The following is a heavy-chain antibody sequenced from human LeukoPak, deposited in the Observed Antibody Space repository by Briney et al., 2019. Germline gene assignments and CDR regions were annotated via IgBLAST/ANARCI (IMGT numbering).Heavy chain of an antibody. CDR3: ARQALPAAQGSYFQH. D-gene: IGHD2-2*01. CDR1: GGSISSSSYY. CDR2: IYYSGST. V-gene: IGHV4-39*01. J-gene: IGHJ1*01. Sequence: PSETLSLTCTVSGGSISSSSYYWGWIRQPPGKGLEWIGSIYYSGSTYYNPSLKSRVTISVDTSKNQFSLKLSSVTAADTAVYYCARQALPAAQGSYFQHWGQGTLVTVSS.